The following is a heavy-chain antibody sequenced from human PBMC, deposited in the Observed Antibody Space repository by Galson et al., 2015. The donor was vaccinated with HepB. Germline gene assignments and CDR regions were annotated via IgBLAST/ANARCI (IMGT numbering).Heavy chain of an antibody. CDR1: GFSFSTYV. CDR3: AKVSDFWSGYYPFDN. Sequence: SLRLSCAASGFSFSTYVMSWVRQAPGKGLEWVSTISGPGGNTYYADFVKGRFTISADSSKNTLYLDMNSLRGEDTAVYYCAKVSDFWSGYYPFDNWGQGTLVTVSS. V-gene: IGHV3-23*01. CDR2: ISGPGGNT. D-gene: IGHD3-3*01. J-gene: IGHJ4*02.